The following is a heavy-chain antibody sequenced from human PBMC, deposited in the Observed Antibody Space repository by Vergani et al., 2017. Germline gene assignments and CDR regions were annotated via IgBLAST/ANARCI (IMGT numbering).Heavy chain of an antibody. J-gene: IGHJ6*03. CDR3: ARGGSIAAPSYLYYFYMDV. CDR2: ISGYDGKT. D-gene: IGHD6-6*01. CDR1: GYSFNSYG. V-gene: IGHV1-18*01. Sequence: QVQLVQSGAEMKKPGASVNVSCKTSGYSFNSYGINWVRQAPGQGLEWLGWISGYDGKTKYVEKLQGRITVTIDTSTNSAYMELSGLRSDDTAVYYCARGGSIAAPSYLYYFYMDVWGKGTSVTVSS.